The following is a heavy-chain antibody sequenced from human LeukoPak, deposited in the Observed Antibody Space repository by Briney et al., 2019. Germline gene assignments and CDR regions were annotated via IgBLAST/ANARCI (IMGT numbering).Heavy chain of an antibody. Sequence: PSEPLSLTCSVSGVSINTYYWVWLRQPPPKGLEWVGFFSYSGSTQYNPSLKSRVTMSVDTSKNQFSLKLNSVTAADTVVHYCARMYSGTSYYFDYWGQGTLVTVSS. CDR2: FSYSGST. J-gene: IGHJ4*02. CDR1: GVSINTYY. CDR3: ARMYSGTSYYFDY. D-gene: IGHD1-26*01. V-gene: IGHV4-59*01.